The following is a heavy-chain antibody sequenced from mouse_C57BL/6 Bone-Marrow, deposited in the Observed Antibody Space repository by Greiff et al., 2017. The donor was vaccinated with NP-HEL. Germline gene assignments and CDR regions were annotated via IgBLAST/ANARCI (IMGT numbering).Heavy chain of an antibody. J-gene: IGHJ2*01. CDR1: GYTFTSYG. V-gene: IGHV1-81*01. CDR2: IYPRSGNT. D-gene: IGHD2-3*01. CDR3: ARRDGYWDY. Sequence: VKLMESGAELARPGASVKLSCKASGYTFTSYGISWVKQRTGQGLEWIGEIYPRSGNTYYNEKFKGKATLTADKSSSTAYMELRSLTSEDSAVYFCARRDGYWDYWGQGTTLTVSS.